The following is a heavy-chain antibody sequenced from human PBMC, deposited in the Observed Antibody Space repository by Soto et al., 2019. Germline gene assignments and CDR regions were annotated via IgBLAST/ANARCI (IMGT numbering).Heavy chain of an antibody. CDR2: ISAYNGNT. Sequence: QVQLVQSGAEVKKPGASVKVSCKASGYTFTSYGISWVRQAPGQGLEWMGWISAYNGNTNYAQKLQGRVTMTTDTSTSTANMEPRSLRSDDTAVYYCASSLLVGYGLEGESDWGQGTLVTVSS. V-gene: IGHV1-18*01. D-gene: IGHD5-18*01. J-gene: IGHJ4*02. CDR3: ASSLLVGYGLEGESD. CDR1: GYTFTSYG.